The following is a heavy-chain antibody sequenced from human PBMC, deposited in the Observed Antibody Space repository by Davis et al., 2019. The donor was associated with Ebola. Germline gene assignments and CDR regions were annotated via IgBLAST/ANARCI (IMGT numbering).Heavy chain of an antibody. CDR2: IYDSGST. J-gene: IGHJ3*02. CDR3: AIHRTPYSSSALSEDAFDI. Sequence: SETLSLTCTVSGGSTSSTSYYWGWIRQPPGKGLEWIGSIYDSGSTYYNSSLKSRVTISVDTSKNQFSLTLSSVTAADTAVYYCAIHRTPYSSSALSEDAFDIWGQGTMVTVSS. CDR1: GGSTSSTSYY. D-gene: IGHD6-6*01. V-gene: IGHV4-39*01.